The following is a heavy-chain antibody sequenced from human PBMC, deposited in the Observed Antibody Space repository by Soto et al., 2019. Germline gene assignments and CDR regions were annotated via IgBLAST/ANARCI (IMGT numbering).Heavy chain of an antibody. CDR1: GGSISSSSYY. CDR2: IYYSGST. V-gene: IGHV4-39*01. J-gene: IGHJ5*02. Sequence: QLQLQESGPGLVKPSETLSLTCTVSGGSISSSSYYWCWIRQPPGKGLEWIGSIYYSGSTYYNPSLKSRVTISVDTSTTQFSLKLGSVTAADTAVYYCARLQYQLLGWFDPWGQGTMVTVSS. CDR3: ARLQYQLLGWFDP. D-gene: IGHD2-2*01.